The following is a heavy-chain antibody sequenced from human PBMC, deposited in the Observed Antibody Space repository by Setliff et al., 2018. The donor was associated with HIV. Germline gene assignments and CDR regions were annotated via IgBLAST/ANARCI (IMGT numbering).Heavy chain of an antibody. CDR2: IYPDESDS. Sequence: PGESLKISCKGSGYSFPTYWIAWVRQMPGKGLEWMGVIYPDESDSRYSPSFRGQVTISADKSINTAYLQWSSLKASDTAMYYCARVDMGYYYDSSGYSHFDHWGQGTLVTVPQ. CDR3: ARVDMGYYYDSSGYSHFDH. V-gene: IGHV5-51*01. CDR1: GYSFPTYW. J-gene: IGHJ4*02. D-gene: IGHD3-22*01.